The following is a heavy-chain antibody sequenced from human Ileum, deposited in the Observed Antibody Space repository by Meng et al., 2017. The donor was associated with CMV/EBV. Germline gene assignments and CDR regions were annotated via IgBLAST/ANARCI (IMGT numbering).Heavy chain of an antibody. CDR1: GDSVSSNSVT. CDR2: TYYRSKWYN. D-gene: IGHD3-22*01. J-gene: IGHJ4*02. Sequence: QGLLQQVGPGLVKPSQTLSLTCAISGDSVSSNSVTWNWIRQSPSRGLEWLGRTYYRSKWYNDYAVSVKSRITINPDTSKNQFSLQLNSMTPEDTAVYYCTRAYYYDSSGYYDYWGQGTLVTVSS. CDR3: TRAYYYDSSGYYDY. V-gene: IGHV6-1*01.